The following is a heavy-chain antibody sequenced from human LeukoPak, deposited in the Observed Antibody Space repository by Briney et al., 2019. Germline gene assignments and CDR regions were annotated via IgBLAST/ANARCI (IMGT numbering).Heavy chain of an antibody. Sequence: GGSLNLSCAASGFAFSHHYMHWVRQVPGKGLVWVSRIDNDGGTGYADSVKGRFTISRDNSKNTLYLQMNSLRAEDTAVYYCARDGYYDSSLAVGYYFDYWGQGTLVTVSS. CDR3: ARDGYYDSSLAVGYYFDY. J-gene: IGHJ4*02. D-gene: IGHD3-22*01. CDR1: GFAFSHHY. V-gene: IGHV3-74*01. CDR2: IDNDGGT.